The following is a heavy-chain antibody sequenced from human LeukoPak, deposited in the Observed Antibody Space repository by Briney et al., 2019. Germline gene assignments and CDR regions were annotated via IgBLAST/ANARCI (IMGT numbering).Heavy chain of an antibody. CDR3: AKNTSGTYLDY. CDR1: GFTFSSYA. Sequence: PGGSLRLSCAASGFTFSSYAMSWVRQAPGKGLKWVSSISTSGVSTNYADSVKGRFTISRDNSKSMVYLQMNSLRAEDTAVYYCAKNTSGTYLDYWGQGILVTISS. D-gene: IGHD1-26*01. CDR2: ISTSGVST. J-gene: IGHJ4*02. V-gene: IGHV3-23*01.